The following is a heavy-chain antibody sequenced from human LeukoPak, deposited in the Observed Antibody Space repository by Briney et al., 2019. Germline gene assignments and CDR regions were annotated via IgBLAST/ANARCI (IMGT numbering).Heavy chain of an antibody. D-gene: IGHD3-22*01. CDR2: IKQDGSEK. J-gene: IGHJ4*02. Sequence: PGGSLRLSCVASGFTFSDYWMTWVRQAPGKGLEWVANIKQDGSEKDYVDSVKGRFTISRDNANNSLYLQMDSLRVEDTAVYYCARKGGYSSGYYYWGQGTLVTVSS. CDR1: GFTFSDYW. CDR3: ARKGGYSSGYYY. V-gene: IGHV3-7*01.